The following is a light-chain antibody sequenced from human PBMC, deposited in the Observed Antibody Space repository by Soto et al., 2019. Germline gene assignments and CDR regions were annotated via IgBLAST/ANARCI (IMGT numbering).Light chain of an antibody. V-gene: IGKV1-5*01. Sequence: DIQMTQSPSTLSASVGDRVTITCRASQSVTNWLAWYQQKPGKAPNLLIYDASRVQSGIPSRFSGSGSGTEFTLTISSLQPDDFATYYCQQYTAYPYTFGQGTKLEIK. J-gene: IGKJ2*01. CDR2: DAS. CDR1: QSVTNW. CDR3: QQYTAYPYT.